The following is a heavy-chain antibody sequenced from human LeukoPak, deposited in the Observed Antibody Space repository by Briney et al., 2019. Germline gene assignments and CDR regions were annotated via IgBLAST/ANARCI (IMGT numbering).Heavy chain of an antibody. CDR3: ARFSYGSFDH. J-gene: IGHJ4*02. D-gene: IGHD5-18*01. CDR1: GFTISGLY. CDR2: INSGDGT. V-gene: IGHV3-53*01. Sequence: HPGGSLRLSCAASGFTISGLYMSWVRQAPGKGLEWVSVINSGDGTSYADSVKGRFTISRDNSKSTVYLQMNSLRAEDTAVYYCARFSYGSFDHWGQGTLVTVSS.